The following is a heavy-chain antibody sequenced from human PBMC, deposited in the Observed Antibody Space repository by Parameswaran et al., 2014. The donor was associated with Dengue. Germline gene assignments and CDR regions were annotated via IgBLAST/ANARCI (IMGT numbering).Heavy chain of an antibody. Sequence: VRQAPGKGLEWVAIISYDGSNKYYTDSMKGRFTISRDNSKNTLFLQMNSLRGEDTAVYYCAKDRHDILSGYSLYYGMGVWGQGTTVTVSS. CDR2: ISYDGSNK. CDR3: AKDRHDILSGYSLYYGMGV. V-gene: IGHV3-30*18. D-gene: IGHD3-9*01. J-gene: IGHJ6*02.